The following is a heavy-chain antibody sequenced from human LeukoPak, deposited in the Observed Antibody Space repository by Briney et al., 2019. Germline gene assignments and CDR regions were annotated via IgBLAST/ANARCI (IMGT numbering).Heavy chain of an antibody. V-gene: IGHV4-39*01. CDR1: GGSISSSGYF. D-gene: IGHD1-26*01. CDR3: ARRVVGTPSTDVFAI. Sequence: PSETLSHTCTVSGGSISSSGYFWGWIRQAPGKGLEWIGSIYYNGGTYDNPSLRSRLTISVDTSKNQSSLKLSSVIAADTAVYYCARRVVGTPSTDVFAIWGQGTMVTVSS. J-gene: IGHJ3*02. CDR2: IYYNGGT.